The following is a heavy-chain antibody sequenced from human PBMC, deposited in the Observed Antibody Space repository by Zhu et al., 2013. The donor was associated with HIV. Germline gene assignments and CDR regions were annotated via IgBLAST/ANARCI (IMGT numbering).Heavy chain of an antibody. CDR1: GYTFTGYY. Sequence: QVQLVQSGAEVKKPGASVKVSCKASGYTFTGYYMHWVRQAPGQGLEWMGWINPNSGGTNYAQKFQGRVTMTRDTSISTAYMELSRLRSDDTAVYYCASGENVGRGRGRSAFDIWGQGDKWSPSLQ. D-gene: IGHD3-10*01. CDR3: ASGENVGRGRGRSAFDI. CDR2: INPNSGGT. V-gene: IGHV1-2*02. J-gene: IGHJ3*02.